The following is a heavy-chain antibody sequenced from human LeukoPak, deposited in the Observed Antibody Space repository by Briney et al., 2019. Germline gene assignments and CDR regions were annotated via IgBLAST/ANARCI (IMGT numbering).Heavy chain of an antibody. CDR2: ISYDGSNK. CDR3: ARAQTFFSRPAGGVDY. Sequence: GRSLRLSCAASGFTFSSYAMHGVRQAPGKGLEGVAVISYDGSNKYYADSVKGRFTISRDNSKNTLYLQMNSLRAEDTAVYYCARAQTFFSRPAGGVDYWGQGTLVTVSS. V-gene: IGHV3-30-3*01. D-gene: IGHD6-6*01. CDR1: GFTFSSYA. J-gene: IGHJ4*02.